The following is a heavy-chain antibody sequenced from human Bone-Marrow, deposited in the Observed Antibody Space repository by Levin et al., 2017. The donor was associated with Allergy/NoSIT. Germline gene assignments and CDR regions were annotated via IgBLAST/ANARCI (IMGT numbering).Heavy chain of an antibody. Sequence: QAGGSLRLSCAASGFTFSHYTMHWVRQAPGKGLEWVAALSYDGANKYYLDSVKDRFTISRDNSKNTMFLQLQSLRPEDTALYYCARDARPDFYYSGLGVWGQGTT. CDR3: ARDARPDFYYSGLGV. V-gene: IGHV3-30*04. J-gene: IGHJ6*02. D-gene: IGHD6-6*01. CDR1: GFTFSHYT. CDR2: LSYDGANK.